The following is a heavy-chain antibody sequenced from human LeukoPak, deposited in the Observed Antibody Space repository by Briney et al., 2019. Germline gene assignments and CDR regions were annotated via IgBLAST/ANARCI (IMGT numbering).Heavy chain of an antibody. J-gene: IGHJ5*02. D-gene: IGHD1-26*01. CDR2: IYTSGRT. V-gene: IGHV4-4*09. CDR3: ARHGSGSYYGWFDP. CDR1: GGSISSYY. Sequence: SETLSLTCTVSGGSISSYYWSWIRQPPGKGLEWIGYIYTSGRTNYNPSLKSRVTISVDTSKNQFSLKLSSVTAADTAVYYCARHGSGSYYGWFDPWGQGTLVTVSS.